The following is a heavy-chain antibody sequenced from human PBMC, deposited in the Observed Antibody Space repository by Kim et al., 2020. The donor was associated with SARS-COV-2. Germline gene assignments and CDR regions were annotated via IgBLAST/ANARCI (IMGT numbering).Heavy chain of an antibody. V-gene: IGHV3-30*01. CDR3: ASLSFSSNPFDY. J-gene: IGHJ4*02. D-gene: IGHD6-13*01. Sequence: AAAVKGRFTISRANSKNPLYMQMNSLRAEDTAVYYCASLSFSSNPFDYWGQGTLVTVSS.